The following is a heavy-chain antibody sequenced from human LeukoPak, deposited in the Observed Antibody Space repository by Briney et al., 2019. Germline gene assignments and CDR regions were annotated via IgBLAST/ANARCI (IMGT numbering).Heavy chain of an antibody. D-gene: IGHD3-9*01. CDR3: AKDYDILTGYYQGYFDY. CDR2: ISGSGGST. J-gene: IGHJ4*02. Sequence: PGGSLRLSCAASGFTVSSNYMSWVRQAPGKGLEWVSAISGSGGSTYYADSVKGRFTISRDNSKNTLYLQMNSLRAEDTAVYYCAKDYDILTGYYQGYFDYWGQGTLVTVSS. V-gene: IGHV3-23*01. CDR1: GFTVSSNY.